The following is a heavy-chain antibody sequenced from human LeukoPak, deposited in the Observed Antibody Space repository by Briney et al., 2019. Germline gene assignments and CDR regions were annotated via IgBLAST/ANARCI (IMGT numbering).Heavy chain of an antibody. CDR2: IYPGDSDT. Sequence: GESLKISCKGSGYSFTSYWIGWVRQMPGKGLEWMGIIYPGDSDTRYSPSFQGQVTISADKSISTAYLQWSSLKASDTAMYYCARSIAAAGYGMDVWGQGTTVTVSS. D-gene: IGHD6-13*01. V-gene: IGHV5-51*01. J-gene: IGHJ6*02. CDR3: ARSIAAAGYGMDV. CDR1: GYSFTSYW.